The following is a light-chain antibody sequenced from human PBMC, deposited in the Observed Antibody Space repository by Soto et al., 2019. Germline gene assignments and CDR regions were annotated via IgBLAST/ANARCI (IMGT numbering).Light chain of an antibody. J-gene: IGLJ1*01. CDR3: DVWDSDREHG. V-gene: IGLV3-21*02. Sequence: SYELTQPPSVSVAPGQTARITCGGNSIGSKSVHWYQQKPGQAPVLVVDDDSDRPSGIPERFSGSNSGNTATLTISRVEAGDEEDYFCDVWDSDREHGFGNADKVTAL. CDR1: SIGSKS. CDR2: DDS.